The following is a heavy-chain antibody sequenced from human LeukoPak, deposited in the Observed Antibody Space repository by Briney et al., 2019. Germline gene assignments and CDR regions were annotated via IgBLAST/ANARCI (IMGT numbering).Heavy chain of an antibody. CDR1: GFTFSSYG. V-gene: IGHV3-30*18. D-gene: IGHD3-10*02. CDR3: AKVAATLFGFFDY. J-gene: IGHJ4*02. CDR2: TSNDGSAK. Sequence: PGRSLRLSCAASGFTFSSYGMHWVRQAPGKGLEWVAVTSNDGSAKFYADSVKGRFTISRDNSKNTLYLQMNSLRAEDTAVYYCAKVAATLFGFFDYWGQGTLVSVSS.